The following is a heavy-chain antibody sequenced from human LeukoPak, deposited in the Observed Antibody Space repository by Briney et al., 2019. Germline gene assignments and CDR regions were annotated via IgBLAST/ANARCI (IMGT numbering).Heavy chain of an antibody. CDR1: GFTFSSYE. Sequence: GGSPRLSCAASGFTFSSYEMNWVRQAPGKGLEWVSYISSSGSKIYYADSVKGRFTISRDNAKNSLYLQMNSLRAEDTAVYYCARDRARVTGSGYYDYWGQGTLVTVSS. CDR2: ISSSGSKI. J-gene: IGHJ4*02. CDR3: ARDRARVTGSGYYDY. D-gene: IGHD3-22*01. V-gene: IGHV3-48*03.